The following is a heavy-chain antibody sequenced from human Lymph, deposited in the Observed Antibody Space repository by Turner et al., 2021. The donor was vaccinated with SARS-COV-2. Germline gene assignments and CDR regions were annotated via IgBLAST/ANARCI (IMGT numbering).Heavy chain of an antibody. D-gene: IGHD3-3*01. V-gene: IGHV3-53*01. Sequence: EVQLLESGGGLIQPGGSLRLSGAASGVTVSSNYMSWVRQAPGKGLEWVSVIYSGGSTYYADSVKGRFTISRDNSKNTLYLQMNSLRAEDTAVYYCARDLMEVGGMDVWGQGTTVTVSS. CDR3: ARDLMEVGGMDV. J-gene: IGHJ6*02. CDR1: GVTVSSNY. CDR2: IYSGGST.